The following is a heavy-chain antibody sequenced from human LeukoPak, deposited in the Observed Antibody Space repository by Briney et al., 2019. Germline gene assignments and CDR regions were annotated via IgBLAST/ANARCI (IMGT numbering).Heavy chain of an antibody. J-gene: IGHJ4*02. CDR3: ASRAYCGGDCYFGLDY. Sequence: ASVKVSCKASGYTFTSYYMHWVRQAPGQGLEWMGIINPSGGSTGYAQKFQGRVTMTRDMSTSTVYMELSSLRSEDTAVYYCASRAYCGGDCYFGLDYWGQGTLVTVSS. CDR1: GYTFTSYY. CDR2: INPSGGST. V-gene: IGHV1-46*01. D-gene: IGHD2-21*02.